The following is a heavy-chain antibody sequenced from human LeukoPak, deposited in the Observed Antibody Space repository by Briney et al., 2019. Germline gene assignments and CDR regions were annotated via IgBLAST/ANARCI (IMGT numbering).Heavy chain of an antibody. J-gene: IGHJ4*02. D-gene: IGHD5-18*01. V-gene: IGHV3-15*01. CDR1: GFTFSNAW. CDR2: IKSKTDGGTT. CDR3: IRHTAMGRFDY. Sequence: PGGSLRLSCAASGFTFSNAWMSWVRQAPGKGLEWVGRIKSKTDGGTTDYAAPVKGRFTISRDDSKNTLYLQMNSLKTEDTAVYYCIRHTAMGRFDYWGQGTLVTVPS.